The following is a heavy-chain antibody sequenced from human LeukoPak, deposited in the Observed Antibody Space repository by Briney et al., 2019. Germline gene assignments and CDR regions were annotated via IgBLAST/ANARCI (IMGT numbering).Heavy chain of an antibody. CDR1: RYTFTGYY. V-gene: IGHV1-2*02. CDR2: INPNSGGT. CDR3: ARSSSRANWFDP. J-gene: IGHJ5*02. Sequence: ASVKVSCKASRYTFTGYYMHWVRQAPGQGLEWMGWINPNSGGTNYAQKFQGRVTMTRDTSISTAYMELSRLRSDDTAVYYCARSSSRANWFDPWGQGTLVTVSS. D-gene: IGHD6-13*01.